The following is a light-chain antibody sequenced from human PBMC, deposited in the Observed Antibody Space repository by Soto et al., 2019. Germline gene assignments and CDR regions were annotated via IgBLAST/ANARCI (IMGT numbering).Light chain of an antibody. CDR1: SSDIGGYNS. Sequence: QSVLTQSRSASGSPGQSVTISCTGTSSDIGGYNSVSWYQQHPGEAPKVMIYDVTKRPSGVPDRFSGSKSGNTASLTVSALQAEDEADYYCSSYTDRKNLVFGTGTKVTVL. CDR3: SSYTDRKNLV. J-gene: IGLJ1*01. V-gene: IGLV2-8*01. CDR2: DVT.